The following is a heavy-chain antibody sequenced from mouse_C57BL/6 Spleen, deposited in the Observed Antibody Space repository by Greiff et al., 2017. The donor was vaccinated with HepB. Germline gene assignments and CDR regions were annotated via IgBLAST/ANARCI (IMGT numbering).Heavy chain of an antibody. CDR2: INPGSGGT. J-gene: IGHJ1*03. V-gene: IGHV1-54*01. CDR1: GYAFTNYL. D-gene: IGHD2-5*01. Sequence: QVQLQQSGAELVRPGTSVKVSCKASGYAFTNYLIEWVKQRPGQGLEWIGVINPGSGGTNYNEKFKGKATLTADKSSSTAYMQLSSLTSEDSAVYFCARSKPYWYFDVWGTGTTVTVSS. CDR3: ARSKPYWYFDV.